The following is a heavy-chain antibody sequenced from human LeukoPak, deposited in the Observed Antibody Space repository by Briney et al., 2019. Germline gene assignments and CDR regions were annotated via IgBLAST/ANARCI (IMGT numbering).Heavy chain of an antibody. CDR3: ARDRVSGYEHLPFDY. CDR2: IYYSGST. V-gene: IGHV4-30-4*01. CDR1: GGSISSGDYY. Sequence: SSETLSLTCTVSGGSISSGDYYWSWIRQPPGKGLEWIGYIYYSGSTYYNPSLKSRVTISVDTSKNQFSLELSSVTAADTAVYYCARDRVSGYEHLPFDYWGQGTLVTVSS. J-gene: IGHJ4*02. D-gene: IGHD5-12*01.